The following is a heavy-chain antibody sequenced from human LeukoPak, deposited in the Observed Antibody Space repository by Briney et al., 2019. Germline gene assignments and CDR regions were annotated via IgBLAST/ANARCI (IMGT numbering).Heavy chain of an antibody. CDR1: GGSFSGYY. CDR3: ARRQLWFFDY. V-gene: IGHV4-34*01. J-gene: IGHJ4*02. CDR2: INHSGNT. Sequence: SETLSLTCAVYGGSFSGYYWSWIRQPPGKGLEWIGEINHSGNTNYNPFLKSRVTISVDTSKTQFSLKLSSVTAADTAVYYCARRQLWFFDYWGQGTLVTVSS. D-gene: IGHD5-18*01.